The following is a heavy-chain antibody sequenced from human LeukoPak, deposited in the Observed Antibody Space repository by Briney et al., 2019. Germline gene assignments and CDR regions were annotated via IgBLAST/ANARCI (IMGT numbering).Heavy chain of an antibody. CDR1: GYTFTGYC. J-gene: IGHJ6*03. CDR3: AAFDIVVVPAAILDYYYYYIDV. V-gene: IGHV1-2*06. CDR2: INPNSGGT. D-gene: IGHD2-2*02. Sequence: SGKVSCKASGYTFTGYCMHWVRQAPGQGLEWMGRINPNSGGTNYAQKFQGRVTMTRDTSISTAYMELSRLRSDDTAVYYCAAFDIVVVPAAILDYYYYYIDVWGKGTTVTVSS.